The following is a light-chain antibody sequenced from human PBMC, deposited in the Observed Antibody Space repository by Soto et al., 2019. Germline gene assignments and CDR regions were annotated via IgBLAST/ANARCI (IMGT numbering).Light chain of an antibody. CDR3: CSYTASHTYV. V-gene: IGLV2-18*02. CDR2: EVS. J-gene: IGLJ1*01. CDR1: SSDVGSYNR. Sequence: QSVLTQPSSVSGSPGQSVAISCTGTSSDVGSYNRVSWYQQPPGTAPKVMIYEVSNRPSGVPDRFSGSKSGNTASLTIPGLQADDEADYYCCSYTASHTYVFGTGTKSPS.